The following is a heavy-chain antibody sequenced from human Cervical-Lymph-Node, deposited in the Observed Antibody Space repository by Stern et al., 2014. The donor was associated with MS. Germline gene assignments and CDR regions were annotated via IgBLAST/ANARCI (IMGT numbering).Heavy chain of an antibody. CDR2: TSVYNGNT. CDR1: GYTFTSYG. J-gene: IGHJ3*02. Sequence: LVESGAEVKKPGASVKVSCKASGYTFTSYGISCVRQAPGQGLEWKGLTSVYNGNTNYAQKLQGRVTMTTDTSTSTTYMELRSLRSDDTAVYYCARGLLGSENAFDIWGQGTMVTVSS. D-gene: IGHD2-15*01. CDR3: ARGLLGSENAFDI. V-gene: IGHV1-18*01.